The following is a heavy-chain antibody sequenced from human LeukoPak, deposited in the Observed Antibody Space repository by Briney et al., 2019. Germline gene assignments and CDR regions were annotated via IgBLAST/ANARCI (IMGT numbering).Heavy chain of an antibody. D-gene: IGHD6-13*01. CDR2: ISYDGSNK. CDR3: AKDWAAAGTGYYYYYYGMDV. CDR1: GFTFSSYG. V-gene: IGHV3-30*18. J-gene: IGHJ6*02. Sequence: GRSLRLSWAASGFTFSSYGMHWVRQAPDKGLEWVAVISYDGSNKYYADSVKGRFTISSDNSKNTLYLQMNSLRAEDTAVYYCAKDWAAAGTGYYYYYYGMDVWGQGTTVTVSS.